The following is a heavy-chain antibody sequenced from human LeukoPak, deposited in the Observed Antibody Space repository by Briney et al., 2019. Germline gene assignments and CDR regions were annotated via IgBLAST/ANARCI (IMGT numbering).Heavy chain of an antibody. V-gene: IGHV3-11*05. CDR2: ISSSSSYI. J-gene: IGHJ4*02. D-gene: IGHD3-10*01. Sequence: PGGSLRLSCAASGFTFSDYYMSWIRQAPGKGLEWVSSISSSSSYIYYADSVKGRFTISRDNAKNSLYLQMNSLRAEDTALYYCAKDRGSGSYLFLDSWGQGTPVTVSS. CDR3: AKDRGSGSYLFLDS. CDR1: GFTFSDYY.